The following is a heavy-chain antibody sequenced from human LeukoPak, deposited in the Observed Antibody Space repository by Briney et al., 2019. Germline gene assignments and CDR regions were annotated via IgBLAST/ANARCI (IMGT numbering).Heavy chain of an antibody. J-gene: IGHJ4*02. CDR2: INPSGGST. Sequence: ASVKVSCKASGHTFTSYYMHWVRQAPGQGLEWMGIINPSGGSTSYAQKFQGRVTMTRDTSTSTVYMELSSLRSEDTAVYYCARDDSSLAWLDWGQGTLVTVSS. CDR3: ARDDSSLAWLD. D-gene: IGHD3-22*01. V-gene: IGHV1-46*01. CDR1: GHTFTSYY.